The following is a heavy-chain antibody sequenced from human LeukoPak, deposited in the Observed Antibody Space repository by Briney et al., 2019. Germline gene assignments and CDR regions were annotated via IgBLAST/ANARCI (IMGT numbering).Heavy chain of an antibody. D-gene: IGHD6-13*01. CDR3: ARDHGYSSSWYGGRFDP. CDR1: GFTVSSNY. V-gene: IGHV3-21*01. Sequence: GGSLRLSCAASGFTVSSNYMSWVRQAPGKGLEWVSSISSSSSYIYYADSVKGRFTVSRDNAKNSLYLQMNSLRAEDTAVYYCARDHGYSSSWYGGRFDPWGQGTLVTVSS. CDR2: ISSSSSYI. J-gene: IGHJ5*02.